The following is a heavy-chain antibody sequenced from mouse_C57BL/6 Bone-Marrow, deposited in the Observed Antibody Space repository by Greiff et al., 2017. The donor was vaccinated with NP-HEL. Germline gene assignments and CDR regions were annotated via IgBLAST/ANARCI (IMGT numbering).Heavy chain of an antibody. D-gene: IGHD1-1*01. Sequence: VQLQQPGAELVKPGASVKLSCKASGYTFTSYWMHWVKQRPGQGLEWIGMIHPNSGSTNYNEKFKSKATLTVDKSSSTAYMQLSSLTSEDSAVYDCAREWVLRCPAWFAYWGQGTLVTVSA. CDR3: AREWVLRCPAWFAY. V-gene: IGHV1-64*01. CDR2: IHPNSGST. CDR1: GYTFTSYW. J-gene: IGHJ3*01.